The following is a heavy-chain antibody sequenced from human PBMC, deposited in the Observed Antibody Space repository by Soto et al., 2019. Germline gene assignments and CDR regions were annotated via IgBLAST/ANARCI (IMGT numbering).Heavy chain of an antibody. CDR2: INPNSGDT. V-gene: IGHV1-2*02. Sequence: ASVKVSCKASGYTFTGYYIHWVRQAPGQGLEWMGWINPNSGDTNYAQKFQGRVTMTSDMSTSTAYMELTSLRSDDTAVYYCARNGVGATTNFDHWGQGTLVTVSS. CDR3: ARNGVGATTNFDH. J-gene: IGHJ4*02. CDR1: GYTFTGYY. D-gene: IGHD1-26*01.